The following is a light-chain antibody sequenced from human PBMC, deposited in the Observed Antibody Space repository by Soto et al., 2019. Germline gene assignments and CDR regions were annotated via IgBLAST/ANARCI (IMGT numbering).Light chain of an antibody. Sequence: EIVLTQSPGTLSLSPGERATLSCRASQSVSSKYLAWYQQKPGQAPRLLIYAVSTRATDIPDRFSGSGSGTDFTLTISRLEPEDFAVYYCQQGGGSSPWTFGQGTKVDIK. CDR1: QSVSSKY. V-gene: IGKV3-20*01. CDR2: AVS. J-gene: IGKJ1*01. CDR3: QQGGGSSPWT.